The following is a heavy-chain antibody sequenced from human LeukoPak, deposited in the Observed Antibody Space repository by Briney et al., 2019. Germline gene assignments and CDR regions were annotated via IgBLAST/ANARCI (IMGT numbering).Heavy chain of an antibody. CDR3: AREGPYSGIHLDAFDI. CDR2: IKQDGSEK. Sequence: GGSLRLSCAASGFTFSSYWMSWVRQAPGKGLEWVANIKQDGSEKYYVDSVKGRFTISRDNAKNSLYLQMNSLRAEDTAVYYCAREGPYSGIHLDAFDIWGQGTMVTVSS. D-gene: IGHD1-26*01. CDR1: GFTFSSYW. J-gene: IGHJ3*02. V-gene: IGHV3-7*03.